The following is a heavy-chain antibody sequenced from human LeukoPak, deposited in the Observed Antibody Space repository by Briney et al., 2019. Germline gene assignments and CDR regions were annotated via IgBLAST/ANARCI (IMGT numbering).Heavy chain of an antibody. CDR1: GGSFSGYY. J-gene: IGHJ4*02. V-gene: IGHV4-34*01. D-gene: IGHD3-10*01. CDR2: INHSGST. CDR3: ARGLRLLWFRDPHFDY. Sequence: TSETLSLTCAVYGGSFSGYYWSWIRQPPGKGLEWIGEINHSGSTNYNPSLKSRVTISVDTSMNQFSLKLSSVTAADTAVYYCARGLRLLWFRDPHFDYWGQGTLVTVSP.